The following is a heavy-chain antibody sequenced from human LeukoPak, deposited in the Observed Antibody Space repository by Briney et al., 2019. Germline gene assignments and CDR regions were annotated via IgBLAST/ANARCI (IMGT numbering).Heavy chain of an antibody. D-gene: IGHD3-22*01. CDR3: ARDRYYYDSSGYYWPHYFDY. Sequence: SETLSLTCTVSGGSISSNSYYWGWIRQPPGKGLEWIGYIYYSGSTNYNPSLKSRVTISVDTSKNQFSLKLSSVTAADTAVYYCARDRYYYDSSGYYWPHYFDYWGQGTLVTVSS. CDR1: GGSISSNSYY. V-gene: IGHV4-61*01. CDR2: IYYSGST. J-gene: IGHJ4*02.